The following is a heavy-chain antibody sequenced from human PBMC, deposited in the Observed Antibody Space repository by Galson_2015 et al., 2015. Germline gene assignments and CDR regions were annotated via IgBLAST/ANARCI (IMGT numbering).Heavy chain of an antibody. J-gene: IGHJ6*03. V-gene: IGHV1-69*06. CDR2: IIPIFGTA. D-gene: IGHD1-1*01. Sequence: SVKVSCKASGGTFSSYAISWVRQAPGQGLEWMGGIIPIFGTANYAQKFQGRVTITADKSTSTAYMELSSLRSEDTAVYYCARADLDDYFYYDMDVWGKGPTVTVSS. CDR3: ARADLDDYFYYDMDV. CDR1: GGTFSSYA.